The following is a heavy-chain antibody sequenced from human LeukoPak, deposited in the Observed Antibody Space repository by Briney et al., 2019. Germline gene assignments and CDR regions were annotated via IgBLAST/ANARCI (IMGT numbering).Heavy chain of an antibody. V-gene: IGHV1-8*03. D-gene: IGHD3-22*01. J-gene: IGHJ4*02. CDR2: MNPNSGNT. CDR3: ARDPYDSSGSPGLLGY. CDR1: GYTFTSYD. Sequence: GASVKVSCKASGYTFTSYDINWVRQATGQGLEWMGWMNPNSGNTGYAQKFQGRVTITRNTSISTAYMELSSLRSEDTAEYYCARDPYDSSGSPGLLGYWGQGTLVTVSS.